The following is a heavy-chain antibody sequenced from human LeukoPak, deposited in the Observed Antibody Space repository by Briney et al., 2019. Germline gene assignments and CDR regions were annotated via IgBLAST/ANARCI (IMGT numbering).Heavy chain of an antibody. D-gene: IGHD3-10*01. CDR3: ASTPGKLWFGELSR. J-gene: IGHJ4*02. Sequence: ASVKVSCKASGGTFSNYAFNWVRQAPGQGLEWRGGIIPIFGSANYAQKFQGRVTITADESTSTAYMELSSLRSEDTAVYYCASTPGKLWFGELSRWGQGTLVTVSS. V-gene: IGHV1-69*13. CDR2: IIPIFGSA. CDR1: GGTFSNYA.